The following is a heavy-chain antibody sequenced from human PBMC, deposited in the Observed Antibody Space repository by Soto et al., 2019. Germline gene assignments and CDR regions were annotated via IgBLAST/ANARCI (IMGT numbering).Heavy chain of an antibody. V-gene: IGHV1-69*13. CDR3: ARDVSPNYYDGTYYYFAMDV. D-gene: IGHD3-16*01. CDR2: IIPFFKGT. Sequence: SVKVSCKASGGTFNSLAISWVRQAPGQGLEWMGGIIPFFKGTNYAEKFQGRVTITADESTSTAYMDLSSLRSEDTAVYYCARDVSPNYYDGTYYYFAMDVWGQGTTVTVSS. J-gene: IGHJ6*02. CDR1: GGTFNSLA.